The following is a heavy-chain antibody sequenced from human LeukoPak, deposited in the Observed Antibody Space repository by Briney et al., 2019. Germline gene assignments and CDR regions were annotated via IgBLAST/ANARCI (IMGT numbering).Heavy chain of an antibody. Sequence: SETLSLTCTVSGGSISSSSYYWGWIRQPPGKGLEWIGSIYYSGSTYYNPSLKSRVTISVDTSKNQFSLKVYSVTAADTAVYYCASVPNPHDYGDFPFDFWGQGTLVTVSS. CDR2: IYYSGST. D-gene: IGHD4-17*01. CDR1: GGSISSSSYY. V-gene: IGHV4-39*07. CDR3: ASVPNPHDYGDFPFDF. J-gene: IGHJ4*02.